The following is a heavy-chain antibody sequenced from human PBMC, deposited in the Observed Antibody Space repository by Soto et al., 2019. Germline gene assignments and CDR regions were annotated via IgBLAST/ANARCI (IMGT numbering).Heavy chain of an antibody. CDR2: IWYDGSNK. J-gene: IGHJ4*02. D-gene: IGHD3-9*01. Sequence: GGSLRLSCAASGFTFSSYGMHWVRQAPGKGLEWVAVIWYDGSNKYYADSVKGRFTISRDNSKNTLYLQMNSLRAEDTAVYYCARGPLYDILTGYYDYWGQGTLVTVS. V-gene: IGHV3-33*01. CDR3: ARGPLYDILTGYYDY. CDR1: GFTFSSYG.